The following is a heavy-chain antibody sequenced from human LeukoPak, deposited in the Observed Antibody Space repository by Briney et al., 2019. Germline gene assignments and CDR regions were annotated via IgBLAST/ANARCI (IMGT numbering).Heavy chain of an antibody. CDR3: ARLLLPRAAAGTGRQHVALVGPSNHYYYGMDV. CDR2: IYYSGST. Sequence: KTSETLSLTCTVSGGSISSYYWSWIRQPPGKGLEWIGYIYYSGSTNYNPSLKSRVTISVDTSKNQFSLKLSSVTAADTAVYYCARLLLPRAAAGTGRQHVALVGPSNHYYYGMDVWGQGTTVTVSS. D-gene: IGHD6-13*01. CDR1: GGSISSYY. V-gene: IGHV4-59*08. J-gene: IGHJ6*02.